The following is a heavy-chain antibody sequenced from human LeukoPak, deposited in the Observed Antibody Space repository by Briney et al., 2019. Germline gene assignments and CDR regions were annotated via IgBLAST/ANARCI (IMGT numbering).Heavy chain of an antibody. CDR2: IYYSGST. V-gene: IGHV4-59*01. CDR3: ARDSPFGELSYMDV. D-gene: IGHD3-16*02. J-gene: IGHJ6*03. CDR1: GGSFSGYY. Sequence: SETLSLTCAVYGGSFSGYYWSWIRQPPGKGLEWIGYIYYSGSTNYNPSLKSRVTISVDTSKNQFSLKLSSVTAADTAVYYCARDSPFGELSYMDVWGKGTTVTVSS.